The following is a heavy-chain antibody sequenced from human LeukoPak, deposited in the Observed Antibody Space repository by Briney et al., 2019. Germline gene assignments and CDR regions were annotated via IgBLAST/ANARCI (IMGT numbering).Heavy chain of an antibody. CDR1: GFTFSDYY. CDR2: ISSSGSTI. D-gene: IGHD4-17*01. CDR3: ARDPDYGDYGYWYFDL. V-gene: IGHV3-11*01. Sequence: PGGSLRLSCAASGFTFSDYYMSWLRQAPGKGLEGVSYISSSGSTIYYADSVKGRFTISRDNAKNSLYLQMNSLRAEDTAVYYCARDPDYGDYGYWYFDLWGRGTLVTVSS. J-gene: IGHJ2*01.